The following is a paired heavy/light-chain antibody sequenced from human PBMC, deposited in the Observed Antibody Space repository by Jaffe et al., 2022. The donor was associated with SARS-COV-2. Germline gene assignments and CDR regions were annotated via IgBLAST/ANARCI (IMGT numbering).Light chain of an antibody. V-gene: IGLV2-14*01. CDR3: SSYTRTSFYV. CDR1: SSDVGYYIY. Sequence: QSALTQPASVSGSPGQSITISCTGTSSDVGYYIYVSWYQQHPGKAPKLMIYDVSNRPSGVSNRFSGSKSGNTASLTISGLQAEDEADYYCSSYTRTSFYVFGTGTKVTVL. J-gene: IGLJ1*01. CDR2: DVS.
Heavy chain of an antibody. V-gene: IGHV5-51*01. CDR3: AKAGRSGSGSPALD. J-gene: IGHJ4*02. CDR1: GYSFTSYW. CDR2: IYPGDSNT. Sequence: EVQLVQSGAEVKKPGESLKISCKGSGYSFTSYWIAWVRQMPGKGLEWMGLIYPGDSNTRYSPSFQGQVTISADKSNSAAYLQWSSLKASDTAMYYCAKAGRSGSGSPALDWGQGTLVTVSS. D-gene: IGHD3-10*01.